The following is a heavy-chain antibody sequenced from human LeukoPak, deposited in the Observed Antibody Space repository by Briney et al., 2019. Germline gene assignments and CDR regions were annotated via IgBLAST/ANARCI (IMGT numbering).Heavy chain of an antibody. CDR1: GYSISSDYY. CDR2: IYHRGTT. Sequence: SETLSLTCTVSGYSISSDYYWGWIRQPPGKGLEWIGNIYHRGTTYYNPSLKSRVTISVDTSKNQFSLKLSSVTAADTAVYYCARGLIVQAFDIWGQGTMVTVSS. J-gene: IGHJ3*02. CDR3: ARGLIVQAFDI. D-gene: IGHD3-22*01. V-gene: IGHV4-38-2*02.